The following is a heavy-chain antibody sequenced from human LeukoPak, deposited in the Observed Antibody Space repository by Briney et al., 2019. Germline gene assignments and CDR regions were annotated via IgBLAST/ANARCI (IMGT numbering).Heavy chain of an antibody. CDR1: GYTFTTYD. D-gene: IGHD2-2*03. CDR3: ATHRGYCSSTSCQNELELDY. V-gene: IGHV1-8*01. Sequence: GESLKVSCKASGYTFTTYDINWVRQATGQGLEWMGWMDPNSGNTGYAQNLQGRVTMTTDTSTSTAYMELRSLRSDDTAVYYCATHRGYCSSTSCQNELELDYWGQGTLVTVSS. J-gene: IGHJ4*02. CDR2: MDPNSGNT.